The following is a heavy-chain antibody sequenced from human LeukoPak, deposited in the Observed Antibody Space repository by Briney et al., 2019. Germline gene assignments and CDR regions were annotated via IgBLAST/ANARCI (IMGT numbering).Heavy chain of an antibody. V-gene: IGHV4-34*01. Sequence: SETLSLTCAVYGGSFSGYYWSWIRQPPGKGLEWIGEINHSGSTNYNPSLKSRVTISVDTSKNQFSLKLSSVTAADTAVYYCARRSSSRHLKTHYGMDVWGQGTTVTVSS. CDR3: ARRSSSRHLKTHYGMDV. D-gene: IGHD6-13*01. CDR1: GGSFSGYY. J-gene: IGHJ6*02. CDR2: INHSGST.